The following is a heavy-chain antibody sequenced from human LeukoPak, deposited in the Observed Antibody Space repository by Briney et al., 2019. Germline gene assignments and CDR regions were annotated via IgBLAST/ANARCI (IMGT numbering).Heavy chain of an antibody. CDR2: IQQDGSEK. CDR3: ARDLYGDYFFDY. V-gene: IGHV3-7*01. Sequence: PGGSLRRPCAASGFTCSSYWMTWVRQAPGKGLEWGDNIQQDGSEKYYVDSVKGRFTISRDNAKNSLYLQMNSLRAEDTAVYYCARDLYGDYFFDYWGQGTLVTVSS. D-gene: IGHD4-17*01. CDR1: GFTCSSYW. J-gene: IGHJ4*02.